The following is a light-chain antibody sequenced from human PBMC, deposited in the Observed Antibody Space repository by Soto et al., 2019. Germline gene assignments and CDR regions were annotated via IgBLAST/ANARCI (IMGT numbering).Light chain of an antibody. V-gene: IGKV3-15*01. CDR1: HSVSSH. CDR2: GAS. CDR3: QQYSNWPYT. Sequence: EIVMTQSPATLSVSPGERATLSCRASHSVSSHLAWYQQKPGQAPRLLIYGASTRATGIPARFSDNGSGTEFTLTISSLQCEDFAVYYCQQYSNWPYTVGQGPKLEIK. J-gene: IGKJ2*01.